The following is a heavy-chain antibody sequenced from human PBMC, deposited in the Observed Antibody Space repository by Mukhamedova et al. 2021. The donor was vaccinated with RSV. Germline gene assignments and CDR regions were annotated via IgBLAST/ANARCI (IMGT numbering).Heavy chain of an antibody. V-gene: IGHV3-74*01. CDR3: ARDPPGTGDNYLAP. Sequence: MHWARQAPGKGLVWVSHISSGGSSTTYADSVKGRFTISRDNAKNTLYLQMNSLRAEDTAVYYCARDPPGTGDNYLAPWGRGT. D-gene: IGHD7-27*01. J-gene: IGHJ5*02. CDR2: ISSGGSST.